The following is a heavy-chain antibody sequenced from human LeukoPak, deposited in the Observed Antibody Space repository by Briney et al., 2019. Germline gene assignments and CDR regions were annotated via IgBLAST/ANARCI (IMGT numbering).Heavy chain of an antibody. Sequence: GGSLRLSCAASGFTFSSYSMNWVRQAPGKGLEWVSSISSSSSYIYYADSVKGRFTISRDNAKISLYLQMNSLRAEDTAVYYCARDSGSGWYTLWGQGTLVTVSS. CDR3: ARDSGSGWYTL. D-gene: IGHD6-19*01. CDR1: GFTFSSYS. V-gene: IGHV3-21*01. CDR2: ISSSSSYI. J-gene: IGHJ4*02.